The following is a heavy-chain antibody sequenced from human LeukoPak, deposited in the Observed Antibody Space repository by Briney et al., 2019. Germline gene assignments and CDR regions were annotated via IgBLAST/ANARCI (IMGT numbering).Heavy chain of an antibody. J-gene: IGHJ4*02. CDR2: IYPGDSDT. V-gene: IGHV5-51*01. D-gene: IGHD1-1*01. Sequence: GESLQISCKGSGYSFPNYWIGWVRQMPGKGLEWMGIIYPGDSDTRYSPSFQGQVTISADKSISTAYLQWSSLKASDTAIYYCARHRPPSETYNAGFDYWGQGTLVTVSS. CDR3: ARHRPPSETYNAGFDY. CDR1: GYSFPNYW.